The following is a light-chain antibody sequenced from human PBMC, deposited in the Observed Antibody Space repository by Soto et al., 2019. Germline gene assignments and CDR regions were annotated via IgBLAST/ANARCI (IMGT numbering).Light chain of an antibody. CDR1: QGIANF. CDR2: AAS. Sequence: IQLTQSPSSLSASVGDRVTISCRASQGIANFLTWYQQKPGKAPKLLIYAASTLQSGVPSRFSGSGSGTDFTLTISSSQPQDVATYYCQQLNSFPIPFGPGTKVDIK. V-gene: IGKV1-9*01. CDR3: QQLNSFPIP. J-gene: IGKJ3*01.